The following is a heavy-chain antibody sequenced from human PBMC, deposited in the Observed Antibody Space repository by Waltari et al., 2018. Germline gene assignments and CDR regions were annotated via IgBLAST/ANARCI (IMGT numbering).Heavy chain of an antibody. CDR1: GGTFSSYA. CDR3: ARVRTTITIFGVVAYNWFDP. D-gene: IGHD3-3*01. J-gene: IGHJ5*02. Sequence: QVQLVQSGAEVKKPGSSVKVSCKASGGTFSSYAISWVRQAPGPGLEWMGWIIPIFGTANYAQKCQGRVTITTDESTSTAYMELISLRSEDTAVYYCARVRTTITIFGVVAYNWFDPWGQGTLVTVSS. CDR2: IIPIFGTA. V-gene: IGHV1-69*05.